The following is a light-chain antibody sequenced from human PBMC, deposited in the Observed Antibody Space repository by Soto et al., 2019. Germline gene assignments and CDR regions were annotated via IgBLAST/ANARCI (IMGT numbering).Light chain of an antibody. J-gene: IGKJ1*01. Sequence: DIQMTQSPSTLSASVGDRVTITCRASQSISSWLAWYQQKPGKAPKLLIYKASSLESVVPSRFSGSGSGTEVTLTISSLQPDDFATYYCQQYNSYPLTFGQGTKVEIK. CDR2: KAS. V-gene: IGKV1-5*03. CDR3: QQYNSYPLT. CDR1: QSISSW.